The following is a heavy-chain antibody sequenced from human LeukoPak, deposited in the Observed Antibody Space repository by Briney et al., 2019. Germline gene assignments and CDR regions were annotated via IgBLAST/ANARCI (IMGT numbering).Heavy chain of an antibody. CDR3: AREERGYYDILTGYYNSQTTLDY. V-gene: IGHV3-48*03. CDR2: ISSSGSTI. J-gene: IGHJ4*02. D-gene: IGHD3-9*01. CDR1: GFTFSSYE. Sequence: PGGSLRLSRAASGFTFSSYEMNWVRQAPGKGLEWVSYISSSGSTIYYADSVKGRFTISRDNAKNSLYLQMDSLRAEDTAVYYCAREERGYYDILTGYYNSQTTLDYWGQGTLVTVSS.